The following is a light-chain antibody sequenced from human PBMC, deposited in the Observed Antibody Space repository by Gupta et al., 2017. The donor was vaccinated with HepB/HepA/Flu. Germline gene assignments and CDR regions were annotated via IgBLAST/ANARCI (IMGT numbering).Light chain of an antibody. V-gene: IGLV2-14*03. CDR3: SSFTRSTSTLVL. J-gene: IGLJ3*02. CDR2: DVT. Sequence: QSALTQPASVSGSPGQPITIPCTGTSSDVGGYNSVSWYQQYPGKAPKLLIYDVTARPSGISTRFSASKSGNTASLTISGLQTEDEADYFCSSFTRSTSTLVLFGGGTKVTVL. CDR1: SSDVGGYNS.